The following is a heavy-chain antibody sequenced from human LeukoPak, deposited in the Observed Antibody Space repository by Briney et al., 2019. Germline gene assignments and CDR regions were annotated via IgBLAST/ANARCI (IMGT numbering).Heavy chain of an antibody. V-gene: IGHV3-30*04. D-gene: IGHD3-22*01. J-gene: IGHJ4*02. CDR3: ARDSGSITMIVVVITYYFDY. CDR1: GFTFSSHA. Sequence: TGGSLRLSCAASGFTFSSHAMHWVRQAPGKGLEWVAVISYDGSNKYYADSVKGRFTISRDNSKNTLYLQMNSLRAEDTAVYYCARDSGSITMIVVVITYYFDYWGQGTLVTVSS. CDR2: ISYDGSNK.